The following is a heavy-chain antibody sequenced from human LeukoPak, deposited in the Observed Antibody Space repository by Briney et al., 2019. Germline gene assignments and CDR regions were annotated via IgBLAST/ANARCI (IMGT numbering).Heavy chain of an antibody. Sequence: GESLKISCKGSGYSFTSYWVGWVRQMPGKGLEWMGIIYPGDSDTRYSPSFQGQVTISADKSISTAYLQWSRLKDSDTAMYYCARSSSWHTFDYGGQGTLVTVSS. CDR2: IYPGDSDT. CDR1: GYSFTSYW. CDR3: ARSSSWHTFDY. J-gene: IGHJ4*02. D-gene: IGHD6-13*01. V-gene: IGHV5-51*01.